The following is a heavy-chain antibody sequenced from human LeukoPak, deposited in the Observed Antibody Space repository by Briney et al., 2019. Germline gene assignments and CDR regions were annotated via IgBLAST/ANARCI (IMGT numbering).Heavy chain of an antibody. Sequence: SETLSLTCTVSGGSFTNYYWAWIRQPPGKGLEWIGYIYTSGSTNYNPSLKSRVTISVDTSKNHFSLKLSSVTAADTAVYYCARLDLIGSSSCFDYWGQGTLVTVSS. V-gene: IGHV4-4*09. J-gene: IGHJ4*02. CDR1: GGSFTNYY. CDR2: IYTSGST. D-gene: IGHD6-6*01. CDR3: ARLDLIGSSSCFDY.